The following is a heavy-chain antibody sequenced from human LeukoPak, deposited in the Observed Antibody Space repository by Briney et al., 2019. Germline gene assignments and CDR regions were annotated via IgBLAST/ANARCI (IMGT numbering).Heavy chain of an antibody. CDR1: GYTFSGSY. Sequence: ASVKVSCKASGYTFSGSYIHWVRQAPGQGLEWMGRINPNSGDTNYAQKFQGRVTITADKSTSTAYMELSSLRSEDTAVYFCAREILAPGKTHDYWGQGTLVTVSS. J-gene: IGHJ4*02. V-gene: IGHV1-2*06. CDR2: INPNSGDT. CDR3: AREILAPGKTHDY.